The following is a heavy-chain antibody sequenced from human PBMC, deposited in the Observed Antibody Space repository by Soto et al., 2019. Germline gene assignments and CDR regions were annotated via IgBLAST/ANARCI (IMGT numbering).Heavy chain of an antibody. J-gene: IGHJ6*03. CDR1: GYTFSSYD. CDR2: MNPGNGNT. V-gene: IGHV1-3*01. CDR3: ARDLSYYDFWSGYYRPYYYYYMDV. D-gene: IGHD3-3*01. Sequence: ASVKVSCKASGYTFSSYDMHWVRQATGQGLEWMGWMNPGNGNTKYAQKFQGRVTITRDTSASTAYMELSSPRSEDTAVYYCARDLSYYDFWSGYYRPYYYYYMDVWGKGTTVTVSS.